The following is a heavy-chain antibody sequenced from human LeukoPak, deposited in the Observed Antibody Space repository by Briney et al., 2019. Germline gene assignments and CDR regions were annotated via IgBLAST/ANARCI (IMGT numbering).Heavy chain of an antibody. V-gene: IGHV1-8*01. Sequence: ASVKVSCKAFGYTFTSYDINWVRQATGQGLEWMGWMNPNRGNTGYAQKFQGRVTMTRNTSISTAHMELSSLRSEDTAVYYCASAPPSGSYYPYYYYYGMDVWGQGTTVTVSS. CDR3: ASAPPSGSYYPYYYYYGMDV. D-gene: IGHD3-10*01. CDR2: MNPNRGNT. CDR1: GYTFTSYD. J-gene: IGHJ6*02.